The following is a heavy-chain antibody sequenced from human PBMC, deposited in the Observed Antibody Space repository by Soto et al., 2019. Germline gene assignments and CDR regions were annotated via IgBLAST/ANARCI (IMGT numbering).Heavy chain of an antibody. Sequence: SVKVSCKASGGTFSSYAISWVRQAPGQGLEWMGGIIPIFGTANYAQKFQGRVTITADESTSTGYMELSSLRSEDTAVYYCARADREYYYDSSGYYYGYWGQGTLVTVSS. V-gene: IGHV1-69*01. J-gene: IGHJ4*02. CDR1: GGTFSSYA. CDR3: ARADREYYYDSSGYYYGY. D-gene: IGHD3-22*01. CDR2: IIPIFGTA.